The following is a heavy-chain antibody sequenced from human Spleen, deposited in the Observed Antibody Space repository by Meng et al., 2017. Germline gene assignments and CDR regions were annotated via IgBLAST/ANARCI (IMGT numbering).Heavy chain of an antibody. D-gene: IGHD4-11*01. CDR1: GGSFRGDY. J-gene: IGHJ4*02. Sequence: QVQLHQGGAGLLMTSETPSLTCAVYGGSFRGDYWSWIRQPPGKGPEWIGEINHSGSTNYNPSLKSRVTISVDTSKNQFSLKLSSVTAADTAVYYCARGPTTMAHDFDYWGQGTLVTVSS. CDR2: INHSGST. CDR3: ARGPTTMAHDFDY. V-gene: IGHV4-34*01.